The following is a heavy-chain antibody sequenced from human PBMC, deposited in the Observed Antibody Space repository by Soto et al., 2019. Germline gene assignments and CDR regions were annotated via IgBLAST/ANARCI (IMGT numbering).Heavy chain of an antibody. CDR2: INVVGGAT. CDR1: GFTFSSFA. J-gene: IGHJ4*02. CDR3: AKNYYFDC. V-gene: IGHV3-23*01. Sequence: PGGSLRLCCTASGFTFSSFAMSWVRQAPGKGLEWVSSINVVGGATNFADSVKGRFTISRDDSKNTLYLQMNSLRAEDTAVYYCAKNYYFDCWGQGTRVTVSS.